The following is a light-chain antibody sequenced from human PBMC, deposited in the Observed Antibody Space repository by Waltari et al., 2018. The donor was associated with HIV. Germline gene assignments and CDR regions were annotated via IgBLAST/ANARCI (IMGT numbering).Light chain of an antibody. CDR2: SNN. Sequence: SILTQPPSASGTPGQRVTVSCSGSRTNIGSNTVNWYQQPPGTAPKLPIYSNNQRPSGVPDRFSGSKSGTSASLAISGLQSDDEADYYCAAWDDSLGAHYVFGTGTKVTVL. CDR3: AAWDDSLGAHYV. V-gene: IGLV1-44*01. CDR1: RTNIGSNT. J-gene: IGLJ1*01.